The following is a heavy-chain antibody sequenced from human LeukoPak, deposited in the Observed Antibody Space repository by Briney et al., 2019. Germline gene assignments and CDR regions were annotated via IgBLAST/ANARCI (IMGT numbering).Heavy chain of an antibody. J-gene: IGHJ2*01. CDR1: GGSISSGSYY. CDR2: IYTSGST. Sequence: SQTLSLTCTVSGGSISSGSYYWSWIRQPAGKGLEWIGRIYTSGSTNYNPSLKSRVTISVDTSKNQFSLKLGSVTAADTAVYYCARCIAETWWYFDLWGRGTLVTVSS. V-gene: IGHV4-61*02. CDR3: ARCIAETWWYFDL. D-gene: IGHD6-13*01.